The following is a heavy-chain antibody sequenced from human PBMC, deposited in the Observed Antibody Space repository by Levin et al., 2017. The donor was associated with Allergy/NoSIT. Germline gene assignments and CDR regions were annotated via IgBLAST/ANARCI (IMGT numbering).Heavy chain of an antibody. D-gene: IGHD4-17*01. Sequence: GGSLRLSCAASGFTFSNAWMSWVRQAPGKGLEWVGRIKSKTDGGTTDYAAPVKGRFTISRDDSKNTLYLQMNSLKTEDTAVYYCTTDDYASWDRYYFDYWGQGTLVTVSS. J-gene: IGHJ4*02. CDR3: TTDDYASWDRYYFDY. V-gene: IGHV3-15*01. CDR1: GFTFSNAW. CDR2: IKSKTDGGTT.